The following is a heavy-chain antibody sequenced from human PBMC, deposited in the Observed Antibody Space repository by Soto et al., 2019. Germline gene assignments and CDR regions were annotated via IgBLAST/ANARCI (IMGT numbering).Heavy chain of an antibody. J-gene: IGHJ5*02. V-gene: IGHV3-64D*06. CDR3: VKDIAYYYDSYNWFDP. CDR2: ISSNGVST. Sequence: GGSLRLSCSASGFTFSSYAMHWVRQAPGKGLEYVSAISSNGVSTYYADSVKGRFTISRDNSNNTLFLQMSSLRAEDTVVYYCVKDIAYYYDSYNWFDPWGQGTLVTVSS. CDR1: GFTFSSYA. D-gene: IGHD3-22*01.